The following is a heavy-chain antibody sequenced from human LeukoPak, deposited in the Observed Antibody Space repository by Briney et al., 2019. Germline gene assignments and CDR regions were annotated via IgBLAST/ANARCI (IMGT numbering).Heavy chain of an antibody. V-gene: IGHV3-23*01. D-gene: IGHD1-14*01. CDR3: GPRKDSRSNAYDY. J-gene: IGHJ4*02. CDR2: ISDGGRTT. Sequence: GGSLRLSCTASGITFSNYAMSWVRQAPGKGLEWVSAISDGGRTTYYADSVKGRFTISRDNSENTRYLQMNSLRAEDTAVYYCGPRKDSRSNAYDYWGQGTLVTVSA. CDR1: GITFSNYA.